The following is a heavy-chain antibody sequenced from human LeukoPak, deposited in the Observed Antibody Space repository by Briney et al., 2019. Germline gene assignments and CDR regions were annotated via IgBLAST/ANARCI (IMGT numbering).Heavy chain of an antibody. Sequence: GESLKTSCKTSGYTFSAFYMHWVRQAPGQGPEWMGWINPDSGGSEYGQKFQGRVTFTSDTSSTTIYMEVRSLKSDDTAVYYCARDMTGGIWARATSFDHWGQGTLVTVSS. CDR3: ARDMTGGIWARATSFDH. D-gene: IGHD1-14*01. V-gene: IGHV1-2*02. CDR2: INPDSGGS. J-gene: IGHJ4*02. CDR1: GYTFSAFY.